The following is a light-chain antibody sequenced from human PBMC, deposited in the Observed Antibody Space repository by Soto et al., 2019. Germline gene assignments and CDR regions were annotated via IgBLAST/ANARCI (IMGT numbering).Light chain of an antibody. V-gene: IGKV1-27*01. CDR2: AAS. CDR3: QKSNSAPRT. J-gene: IGKJ1*01. CDR1: QSISNY. Sequence: DIQMTQSPSSLSASVGDRVTITCRASQSISNYLAWWQQKPGKVPKLLIYAASTLQSGVPPRFSGSGSGTDFTLTISSLQPEDVATYYCQKSNSAPRTFGQGTKVEIK.